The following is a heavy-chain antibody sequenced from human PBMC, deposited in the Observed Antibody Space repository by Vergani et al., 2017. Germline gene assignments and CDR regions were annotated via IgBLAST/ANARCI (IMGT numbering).Heavy chain of an antibody. CDR2: LTGGGGST. D-gene: IGHD1-26*01. Sequence: EVQLLESGGSLKQPGGSVRLSCAASGFTFSTYAMHWVRQAPGKGLEWVSALTGGGGSTYYADSFKGRFISSRDNSRDTLYLQMNSLRPEDTATYYCVKDAGSYENFFDSWGQRTLVTVSS. V-gene: IGHV3-23*01. J-gene: IGHJ4*02. CDR1: GFTFSTYA. CDR3: VKDAGSYENFFDS.